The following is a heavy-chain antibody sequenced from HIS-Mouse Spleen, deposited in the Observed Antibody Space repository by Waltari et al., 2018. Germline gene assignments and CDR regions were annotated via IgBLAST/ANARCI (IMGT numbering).Heavy chain of an antibody. CDR2: IDWDDVK. Sequence: QVTLRESGPALVKPTQTLTLTCTFSGFSLSTSGMCVSWIRQPPGKALEWLARIDWDDVKYYSTTLKTRRNISKDTSKNKMVLTMTSMDPVDTATYYCERIAGGYSSGWYAFDYWGQGTLVTVAS. J-gene: IGHJ4*02. CDR1: GFSLSTSGMC. CDR3: ERIAGGYSSGWYAFDY. D-gene: IGHD6-19*01. V-gene: IGHV2-70*15.